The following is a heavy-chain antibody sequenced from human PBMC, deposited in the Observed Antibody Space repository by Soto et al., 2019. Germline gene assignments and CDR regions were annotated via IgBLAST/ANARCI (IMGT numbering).Heavy chain of an antibody. V-gene: IGHV3-11*06. Sequence: VGSLRLSCTGSGFNFSDYYMSWLRQAPGKGLEWVSYISSSSCYTNYRDSVQGRFTISSDNAKNSLYLQISSLRAEDTAVYYCARVRGTAMATGGYFDLWGRGTLVTVSS. D-gene: IGHD5-18*01. CDR3: ARVRGTAMATGGYFDL. J-gene: IGHJ2*01. CDR2: ISSSSCYT. CDR1: GFNFSDYY.